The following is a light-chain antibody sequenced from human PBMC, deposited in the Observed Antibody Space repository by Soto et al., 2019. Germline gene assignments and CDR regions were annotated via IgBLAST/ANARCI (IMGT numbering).Light chain of an antibody. J-gene: IGKJ1*01. V-gene: IGKV1-27*01. Sequence: MTQSPSSLSASVGDRVTITCRASQGITNYLAWYQQKPGKVPKLLIYAASTLQSGVPSRFSGSGSGTDFSFTISSLQPEDVATYYCQKSNSAPWTFGQGTKVEIK. CDR3: QKSNSAPWT. CDR2: AAS. CDR1: QGITNY.